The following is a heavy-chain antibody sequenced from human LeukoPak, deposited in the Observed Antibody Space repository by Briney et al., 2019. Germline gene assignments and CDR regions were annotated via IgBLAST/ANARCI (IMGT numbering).Heavy chain of an antibody. CDR3: ARQRGSGCLDY. CDR2: IKQDGSDT. V-gene: IGHV3-7*01. D-gene: IGHD6-19*01. Sequence: PGGSLRLSCAASRFTLRNYWMSWVRQAPGKGLEWVANIKQDGSDTYYVDSVKGRFTISRDNAKNSLSLQMNRLRAEDTAVYYCARQRGSGCLDYWGQGTLVTVSS. J-gene: IGHJ4*02. CDR1: RFTLRNYW.